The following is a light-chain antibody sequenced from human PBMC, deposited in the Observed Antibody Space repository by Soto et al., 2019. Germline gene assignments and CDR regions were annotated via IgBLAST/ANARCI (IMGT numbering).Light chain of an antibody. Sequence: EIVLTQSPGTLSLSPEEEDTLSCRASQSVGSTSLAWYQQKPGQAPRLLIYGGSSRATGIPDRFGGSGSGTDFPLTISRLEPEDFAVYWCKQYGIPPSTFGQGTKVDI. CDR1: QSVGSTS. CDR2: GGS. CDR3: KQYGIPPST. V-gene: IGKV3-20*01. J-gene: IGKJ1*01.